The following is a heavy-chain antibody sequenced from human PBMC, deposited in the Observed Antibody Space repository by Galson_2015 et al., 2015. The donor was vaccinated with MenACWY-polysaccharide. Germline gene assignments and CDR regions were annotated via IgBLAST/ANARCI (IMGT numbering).Heavy chain of an antibody. V-gene: IGHV3-7*01. CDR3: ARVRLRDVGRYFGC. J-gene: IGHJ4*02. CDR2: IKQDGSER. Sequence: SLRLSCAASEFTFSSFWMAWVRQAPGKGLEWVANIKQDGSERYYVDSVQGRFTISRDNAENSLFLQMNSLRAEDTAVYYCARVRLRDVGRYFGCWGQGTLVTVSS. D-gene: IGHD1-26*01. CDR1: EFTFSSFW.